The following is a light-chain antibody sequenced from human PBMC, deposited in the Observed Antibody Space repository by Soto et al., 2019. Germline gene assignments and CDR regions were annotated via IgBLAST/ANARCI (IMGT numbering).Light chain of an antibody. J-gene: IGKJ1*01. CDR1: QYVDSSY. CDR3: QHHGTSLWT. V-gene: IGKV3-20*01. Sequence: EIVLTQSPGTLSLSPGERGTLSCRASQYVDSSYLGWYQKKPGQAPRLLIYAGSTRATGVPDRFSGSGSETDFTLTITRLEPEDFAVYYCQHHGTSLWTFGQGTRVEIK. CDR2: AGS.